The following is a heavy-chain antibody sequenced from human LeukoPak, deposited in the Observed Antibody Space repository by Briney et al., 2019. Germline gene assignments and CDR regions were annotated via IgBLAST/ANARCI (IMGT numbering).Heavy chain of an antibody. CDR2: IYHSGST. CDR1: GDSISSSSYY. Sequence: SETLSLTCTVSGDSISSSSYYWGWIRQPPGKGLEWIGSIYHSGSTYYSPSLKSRVTISVDTSKNQFSLKLSSVTAADTAVYYCAGHVGQSVTDPWFDPWGQGTLVTVSS. J-gene: IGHJ5*02. CDR3: AGHVGQSVTDPWFDP. V-gene: IGHV4-39*01. D-gene: IGHD2-15*01.